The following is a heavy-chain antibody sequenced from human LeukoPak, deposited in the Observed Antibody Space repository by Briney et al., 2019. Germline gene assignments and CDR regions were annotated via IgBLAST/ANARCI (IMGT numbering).Heavy chain of an antibody. D-gene: IGHD2-2*02. J-gene: IGHJ6*02. Sequence: SETLSLTCTVSDGSISGYYWSWIRQPAGKGLEWIGRVYISGTTNYNPSLKGRVTMSVDTSKNQFSLKLSSATAADTAVYYCARDIRYCTSTSCYKDYFYAMDVWGRGTTVTVSS. CDR2: VYISGTT. CDR1: DGSISGYY. V-gene: IGHV4-4*07. CDR3: ARDIRYCTSTSCYKDYFYAMDV.